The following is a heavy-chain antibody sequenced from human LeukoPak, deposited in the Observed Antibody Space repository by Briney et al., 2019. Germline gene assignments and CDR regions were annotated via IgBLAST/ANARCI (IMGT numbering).Heavy chain of an antibody. CDR3: ARARTVQQLVTYYFDY. Sequence: SETLSLTCTVSGGSISSYYWSWIRQPAGKGLEWIGRIYTSGSTNYNPSLKSRVTMSVDTSKNQFPLKLSSVTAADTAVYYCARARTVQQLVTYYFDYWGQGTLVTVSS. CDR1: GGSISSYY. J-gene: IGHJ4*02. CDR2: IYTSGST. D-gene: IGHD6-13*01. V-gene: IGHV4-4*07.